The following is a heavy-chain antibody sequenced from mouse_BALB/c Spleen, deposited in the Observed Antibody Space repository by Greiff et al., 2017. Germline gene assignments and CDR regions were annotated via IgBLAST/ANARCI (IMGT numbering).Heavy chain of an antibody. CDR2: INPSTGYT. J-gene: IGHJ2*01. CDR3: ARGDPFDY. D-gene: IGHD3-3*01. Sequence: VQLQQSGAELAKPGASVKMSCKASGYTFTSYWMHWVKQRPGQGLEWIGYINPSTGYTEYNQKFKDKATLTADKSSSTAYMQLSSLTSEDSAVYYCARGDPFDYWGQGTTLTVSS. CDR1: GYTFTSYW. V-gene: IGHV1-7*01.